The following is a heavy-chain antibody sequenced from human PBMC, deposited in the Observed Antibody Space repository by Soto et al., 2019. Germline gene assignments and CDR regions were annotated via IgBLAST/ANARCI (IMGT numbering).Heavy chain of an antibody. Sequence: QVNLVQSGAEVKRPGDSVKVSCQASGYTFTDYHIHWVRQAPGQGLEWMGRVSPRSGEVYYSPKFQGRVTLTRDTSISTAYIELTTLKFDDTAVFYCARVPILGPTGDFDYWGQGTLATVSS. J-gene: IGHJ4*02. D-gene: IGHD1-26*01. CDR3: ARVPILGPTGDFDY. V-gene: IGHV1-2*02. CDR2: VSPRSGEV. CDR1: GYTFTDYH.